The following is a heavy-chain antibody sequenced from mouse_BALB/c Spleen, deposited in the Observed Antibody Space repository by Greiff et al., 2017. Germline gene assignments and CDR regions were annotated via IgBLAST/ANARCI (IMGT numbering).Heavy chain of an antibody. Sequence: QVHVKQSGPGLVQPSQSLSITCTVSGFSLTSYGVHWVRQSPGKGLEWLGVIWSGGSTDYNAAFISRLSISKDNSKSQVFFKMNSLQADDTAIYYCARDYYDYDDYAMDYWGQGTSVTVSS. CDR2: IWSGGST. J-gene: IGHJ4*01. CDR1: GFSLTSYG. CDR3: ARDYYDYDDYAMDY. V-gene: IGHV2-4-1*01. D-gene: IGHD2-4*01.